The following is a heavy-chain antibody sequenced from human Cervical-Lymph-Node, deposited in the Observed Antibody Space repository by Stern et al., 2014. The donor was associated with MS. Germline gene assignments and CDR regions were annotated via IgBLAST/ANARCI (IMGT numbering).Heavy chain of an antibody. CDR2: LIPVFGTP. J-gene: IGHJ6*02. CDR3: ASAHPATRRGYKGMNV. CDR1: GGTFRNFA. D-gene: IGHD2-2*01. V-gene: IGHV1-69*01. Sequence: VQLVQSGSEVTQPGSSVNVTCKASGGTFRNFAVNWVRQAPVQGLELVGGLIPVFGTPTYAQKFQGRLTIISDESTNTVYMELSSLTTDDTATYFCASAHPATRRGYKGMNVWGQGTTIAVSS.